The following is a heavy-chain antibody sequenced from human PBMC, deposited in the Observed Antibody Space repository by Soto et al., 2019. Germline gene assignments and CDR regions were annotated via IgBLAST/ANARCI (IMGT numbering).Heavy chain of an antibody. CDR2: ISYDGSNK. CDR1: GFTFSSYG. V-gene: IGHV3-30*18. CDR3: AKDVAGTTSHYYYGMDV. J-gene: IGHJ6*02. Sequence: QVQLVESGGGVVQPGRSLRLSCAASGFTFSSYGMHWVRQAPGKGLEWVAVISYDGSNKYYADSVKGRFTISRDNSKNTLYLQMNSLRAEDTAVYYCAKDVAGTTSHYYYGMDVWGQGTTVTVSS. D-gene: IGHD1-1*01.